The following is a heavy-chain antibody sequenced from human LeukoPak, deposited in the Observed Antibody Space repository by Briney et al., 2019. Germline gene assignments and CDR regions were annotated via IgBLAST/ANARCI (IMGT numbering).Heavy chain of an antibody. J-gene: IGHJ4*02. V-gene: IGHV1-2*06. D-gene: IGHD6-13*01. CDR2: INSITGGT. Sequence: GASVKVSCKXSGYTFTGYYMHWVPQAPGQGLEWMGQINSITGGTNYSQKFQGRVTMTRNTSISTAYMELSRLRSDDTAVYYCASWARAAADHDYWGQGTLVTVSS. CDR3: ASWARAAADHDY. CDR1: GYTFTGYY.